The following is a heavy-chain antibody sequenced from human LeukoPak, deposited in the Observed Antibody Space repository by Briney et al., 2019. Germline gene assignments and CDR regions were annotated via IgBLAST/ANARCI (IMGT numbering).Heavy chain of an antibody. CDR2: IYYSGST. CDR3: ARDSRGAGTGLDR. V-gene: IGHV4-39*07. J-gene: IGHJ4*02. D-gene: IGHD3-9*01. CDR1: GGSISNNIYY. Sequence: PSETLSLTCTVSGGSISNNIYYWGWIRQPPGKGLEWIGSIYYSGSTYYNPSLKSRVTISVDTSKNQFSLKLSSVTAADTAVYYCARDSRGAGTGLDRWGQGTLVTVSS.